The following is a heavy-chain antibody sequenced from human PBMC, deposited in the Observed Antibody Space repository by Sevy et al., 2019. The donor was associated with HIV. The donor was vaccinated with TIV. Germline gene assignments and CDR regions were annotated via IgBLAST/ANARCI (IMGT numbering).Heavy chain of an antibody. CDR2: ISSSGSTI. CDR3: AGGSWILLWLGTFAI. J-gene: IGHJ3*02. CDR1: GFTFSDYY. Sequence: GGSLRLSCAASGFTFSDYYMSWIRQAPGKGLEWVSYISSSGSTIYYADSVKGRFTISRDNAKNSLYLQMNSLRAEDTAVYYCAGGSWILLWLGTFAIWGQGTMVTVSS. V-gene: IGHV3-11*01. D-gene: IGHD5-18*01.